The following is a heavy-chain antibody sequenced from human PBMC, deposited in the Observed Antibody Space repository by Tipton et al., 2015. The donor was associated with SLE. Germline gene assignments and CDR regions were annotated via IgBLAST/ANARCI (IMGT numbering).Heavy chain of an antibody. CDR3: ARDGSSSSYFDY. V-gene: IGHV1-46*01. D-gene: IGHD6-13*01. Sequence: QLVQSGPEVKKPGASVKVSCKASGYTFTSYYMHWVRQAPGQGLEWMGVINPSAGSTSYAQKFQGRVIMTRDTSMRTAYMELSSLRSEDTAVYYCARDGSSSSYFDYWGQGTLVTVSS. J-gene: IGHJ4*02. CDR1: GYTFTSYY. CDR2: INPSAGST.